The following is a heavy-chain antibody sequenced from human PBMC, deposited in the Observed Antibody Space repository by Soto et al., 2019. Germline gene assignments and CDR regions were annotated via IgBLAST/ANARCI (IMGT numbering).Heavy chain of an antibody. D-gene: IGHD1-1*01. CDR2: HIPMFGST. J-gene: IGHJ4*02. CDR3: ARGDGFNYYFDY. V-gene: IGHV1-69*18. CDR1: GGTFSGAG. Sequence: QVHLVQSGAEVRQPGSSVRVSCKASGGTFSGAGVSWVRQAPGQGLEWMGNHIPMFGSTNYAEKFQGRLTISGDAHATTAYKDQSSLRSDDTALYYCARGDGFNYYFDYWGQGALVTVSS.